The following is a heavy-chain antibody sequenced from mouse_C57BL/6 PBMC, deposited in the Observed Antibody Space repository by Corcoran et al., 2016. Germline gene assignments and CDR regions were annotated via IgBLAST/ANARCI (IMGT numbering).Heavy chain of an antibody. J-gene: IGHJ4*01. CDR1: GYTFTTYG. CDR2: INTYSGVP. CDR3: ARGHYYGSSYVGAMDY. Sequence: QIQLVQSAPELKKPGETVKISCKASGYTFTTYGMSWVRQAPGKGLKWMGWINTYSGVPTYADDFKGRFAFSLETSASTAYLQINNLKNEDTATYFWARGHYYGSSYVGAMDYWGQGTSVTVSS. V-gene: IGHV9-3*01. D-gene: IGHD1-1*01.